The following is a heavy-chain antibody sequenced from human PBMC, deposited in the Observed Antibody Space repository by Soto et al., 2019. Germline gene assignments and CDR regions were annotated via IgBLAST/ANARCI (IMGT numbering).Heavy chain of an antibody. CDR2: IYYSGST. D-gene: IGHD3-10*01. CDR1: GGSVSSGSYY. V-gene: IGHV4-61*01. Sequence: QVQLQESGPGLVKPSETLSLTCTVSGGSVSSGSYYWSWIRQPPGKGLEWIGYIYYSGSTNYNPSLRGRVTISVDTSKNQFSLKLSSVTAADTAVYYCAREQGSYGSGSYPYYYYYYGMDVWGQGTTVTVSS. J-gene: IGHJ6*02. CDR3: AREQGSYGSGSYPYYYYYYGMDV.